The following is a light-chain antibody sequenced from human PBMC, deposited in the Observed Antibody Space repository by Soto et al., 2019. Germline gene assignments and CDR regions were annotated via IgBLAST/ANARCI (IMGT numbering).Light chain of an antibody. V-gene: IGKV3-15*01. CDR3: RQYDDSSQVT. CDR2: GAS. CDR1: QSVNIN. Sequence: ETVMTQSPATLSVSPGEGATLSCRASQSVNINLAWYQQKPGQAPRLLIYGASTRATGIPDRFSGSGSGTEFTLTTSSLQSAEFAIYYCRQYDDSSQVTFGQGTRLEIK. J-gene: IGKJ5*01.